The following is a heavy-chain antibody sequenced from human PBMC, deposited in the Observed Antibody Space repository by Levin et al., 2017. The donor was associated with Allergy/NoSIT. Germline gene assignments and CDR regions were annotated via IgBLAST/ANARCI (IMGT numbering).Heavy chain of an antibody. CDR2: INQYGSRK. D-gene: IGHD2-8*02. J-gene: IGHJ4*02. V-gene: IGHV3-7*01. CDR3: ARGGSGGGGVFDF. Sequence: LSLTCVASGFTFDNFWMNWVRQAPGKGLEWVANINQYGSRKNHVDSVKGRFTISRDNAKNSLDLQMSSLRAEDTAVYFCARGGSGGGGVFDFWGQGSLVTVSS. CDR1: GFTFDNFW.